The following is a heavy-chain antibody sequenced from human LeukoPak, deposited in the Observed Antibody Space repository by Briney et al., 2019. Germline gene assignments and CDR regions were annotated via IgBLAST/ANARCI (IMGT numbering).Heavy chain of an antibody. CDR1: GFTFSSYE. V-gene: IGHV3-48*03. Sequence: GGSLRLSCAASGFTFSSYEMNWVRQAPGKGLEWVSYISSSGSTIYYADSVKGRFTISRDNAKNSLYLQMNSLRTEDTALYYCAKARGLIGGAFDIWGQGTMVTVSS. J-gene: IGHJ3*02. D-gene: IGHD3-22*01. CDR3: AKARGLIGGAFDI. CDR2: ISSSGSTI.